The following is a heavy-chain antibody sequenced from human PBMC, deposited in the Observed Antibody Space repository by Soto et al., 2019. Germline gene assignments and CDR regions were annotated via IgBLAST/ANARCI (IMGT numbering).Heavy chain of an antibody. Sequence: SDTLALTCAVSGGTFSGYYWSWIRQPPGKGLEWIGEINHSGSTNYNPSLKSRVTISVDTSKNQFSLKLSSVTAADTAVYYCARGLSLSNWFDPWGQGTLITVSS. J-gene: IGHJ5*02. CDR1: GGTFSGYY. V-gene: IGHV4-34*01. CDR2: INHSGST. CDR3: ARGLSLSNWFDP.